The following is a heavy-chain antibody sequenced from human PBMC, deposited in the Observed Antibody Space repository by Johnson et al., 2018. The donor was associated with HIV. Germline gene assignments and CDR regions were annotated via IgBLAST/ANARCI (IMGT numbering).Heavy chain of an antibody. Sequence: VQLVESGGGLVKPGGSLRLSCAASGFTFSDYYMSWIRQAPGKGLEWVANIKQDGSEKYYVVSVQGRFTISRDNAKNSLYRQMNRLIAEDTAVYYCARDSGSYQGAFDIWGQGTMVTVSS. CDR1: GFTFSDYY. CDR2: IKQDGSEK. D-gene: IGHD1-26*01. V-gene: IGHV3-7*01. J-gene: IGHJ3*02. CDR3: ARDSGSYQGAFDI.